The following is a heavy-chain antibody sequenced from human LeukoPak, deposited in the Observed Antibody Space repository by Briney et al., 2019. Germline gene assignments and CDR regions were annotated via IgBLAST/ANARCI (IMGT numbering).Heavy chain of an antibody. CDR3: ARGRRVTMVRGVIIHNWFDP. CDR2: INHSGST. J-gene: IGHJ5*02. D-gene: IGHD3-10*01. V-gene: IGHV4-34*01. Sequence: PSETLSLTCAVYGGPFSGYYWSWIRQPPGKGLEWIGEINHSGSTNYNPSLKSRVTISVDTSKNQFSLKLSSVTAADTAVYYCARGRRVTMVRGVIIHNWFDPWGQGTLVTVSS. CDR1: GGPFSGYY.